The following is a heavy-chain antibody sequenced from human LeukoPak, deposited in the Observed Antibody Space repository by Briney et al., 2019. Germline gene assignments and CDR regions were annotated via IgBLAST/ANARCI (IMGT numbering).Heavy chain of an antibody. V-gene: IGHV1-2*02. J-gene: IGHJ6*02. Sequence: PGASVKVSCKASGYTFTSYYMHWVRQAPGQGLEWMGWINPNSGGTNYAQKFQGRVTMTRDTSISTAYMELSRLRSDDTAVYYCARRIVVVPWGTGMDVWGQGTTVTVSS. CDR2: INPNSGGT. CDR1: GYTFTSYY. D-gene: IGHD3-22*01. CDR3: ARRIVVVPWGTGMDV.